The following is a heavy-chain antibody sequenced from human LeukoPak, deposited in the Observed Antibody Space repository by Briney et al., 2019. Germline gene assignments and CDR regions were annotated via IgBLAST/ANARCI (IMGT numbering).Heavy chain of an antibody. CDR2: IYYSGGT. D-gene: IGHD5-18*01. CDR3: ARHARPVDTAMVTYYYGMDV. V-gene: IGHV4-59*08. J-gene: IGHJ6*02. CDR1: GGSISSYY. Sequence: SETLSLTCTVSGGSISSYYWSWIRQPPGKGLEWIGYIYYSGGTNYNPSLKSRVTISVDTSKNQFSLKLSSVTAADTAVYYCARHARPVDTAMVTYYYGMDVWGQGTLVTVSS.